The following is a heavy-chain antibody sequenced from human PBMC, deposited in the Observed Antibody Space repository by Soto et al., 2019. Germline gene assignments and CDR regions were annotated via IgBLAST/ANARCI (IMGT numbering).Heavy chain of an antibody. D-gene: IGHD1-26*01. CDR3: AREVGYYYYYVDV. V-gene: IGHV3-48*01. CDR1: GFTVSSYI. Sequence: GGSLRLSCVASGFTVSSYITTWVRQAPGKGLEWLSYISSSTDTIYYADSVKGRFTISRDNAKNSVFLQMNSLRAEDTAVYYCAREVGYYYYYVDVWGKGTTVTVSS. J-gene: IGHJ6*03. CDR2: ISSSTDTI.